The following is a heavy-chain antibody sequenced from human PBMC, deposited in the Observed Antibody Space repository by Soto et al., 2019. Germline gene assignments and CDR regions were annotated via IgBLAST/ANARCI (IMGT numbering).Heavy chain of an antibody. V-gene: IGHV3-23*01. D-gene: IGHD3-22*01. CDR2: ISGSGGST. Sequence: GGSLRLSCAASGFTFSSYAMSWVRQAPGKGLEWVSAISGSGGSTYYADSVKGRFTISRDNSKNTLYLQMNSLRAEDTAVYYCAKDPTPGSVVVTEFDYWGQGTLVTVSS. CDR1: GFTFSSYA. J-gene: IGHJ4*02. CDR3: AKDPTPGSVVVTEFDY.